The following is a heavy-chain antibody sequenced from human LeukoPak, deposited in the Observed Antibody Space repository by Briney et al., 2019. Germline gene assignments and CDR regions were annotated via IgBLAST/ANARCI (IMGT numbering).Heavy chain of an antibody. J-gene: IGHJ1*01. Sequence: SETLSLTCAVYGGSFSGYYWSWIRQPPGKGLEWIGEINHSGSTNYNPSLKSRVTISVDKSENQFSLKLSSVTAADTAVYYCAREDDYGDYVWFQHWGQGTLVTVSS. V-gene: IGHV4-34*01. D-gene: IGHD4-17*01. CDR1: GGSFSGYY. CDR3: AREDDYGDYVWFQH. CDR2: INHSGST.